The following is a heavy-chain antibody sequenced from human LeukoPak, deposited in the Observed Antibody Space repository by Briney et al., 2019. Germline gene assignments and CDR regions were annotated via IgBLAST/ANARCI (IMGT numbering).Heavy chain of an antibody. CDR2: IYYSGST. V-gene: IGHV4-61*03. D-gene: IGHD1-26*01. CDR1: GGSVSSGSYY. J-gene: IGHJ4*02. CDR3: ARAPGIVGTTPFGNY. Sequence: SSETLSLTCSVFGGSVSSGSYYWSWIRQSPGKGLEWIGCIYYSGSTNYNPSLRGRVAMSIDMSKNHFSLRLISVTAADTAIYYCARAPGIVGTTPFGNYWGRGTLVTVSS.